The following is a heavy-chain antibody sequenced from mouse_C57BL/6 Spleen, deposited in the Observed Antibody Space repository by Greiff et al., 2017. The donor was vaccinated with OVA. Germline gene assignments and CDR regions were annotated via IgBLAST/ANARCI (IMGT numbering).Heavy chain of an antibody. CDR2: ICGGGST. V-gene: IGHV2-9*01. J-gene: IGHJ4*01. Sequence: VKLVESGPGLVAPSQSLSITCTVSGFSLTSYGVDWVRQTPGKGLEWLGVICGGGSTNYNSALVSSLTISKDNTKSQMFLKMNSLQTDDTALYYCGKSVAHYYAMDYWGQGTSVTVAS. D-gene: IGHD1-1*01. CDR3: GKSVAHYYAMDY. CDR1: GFSLTSYG.